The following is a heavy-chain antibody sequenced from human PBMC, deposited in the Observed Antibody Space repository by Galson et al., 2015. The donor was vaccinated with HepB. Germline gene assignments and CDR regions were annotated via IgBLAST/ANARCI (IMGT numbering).Heavy chain of an antibody. CDR1: GGTFSSYA. CDR3: AIAARWVGYSSSWYFDY. CDR2: IIPIFGTA. J-gene: IGHJ4*02. D-gene: IGHD6-13*01. Sequence: SVKVSCKASGGTFSSYAISWVRQAPGQGLEWMGGIIPIFGTANYAQKFQGRVTITADESTSTAYMELSSLRSEDTAVYYCAIAARWVGYSSSWYFDYWGQGTLVTVSS. V-gene: IGHV1-69*13.